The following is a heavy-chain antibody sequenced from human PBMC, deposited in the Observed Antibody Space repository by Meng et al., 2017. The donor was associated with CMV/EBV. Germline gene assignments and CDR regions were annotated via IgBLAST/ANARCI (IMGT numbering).Heavy chain of an antibody. CDR1: GFTSSGSA. V-gene: IGHV3-73*01. Sequence: GGFLRPSCAASGFTSSGSAMHWVRQASGKGLEWVGRIRSKANSYATAYAASVKGKFTISRDDSKNTTYLQMNSLKTEDTAVYYCTRPTLWSDYYSGYWGQGTLVTVSS. CDR3: TRPTLWSDYYSGY. J-gene: IGHJ4*02. CDR2: IRSKANSYAT. D-gene: IGHD3-3*01.